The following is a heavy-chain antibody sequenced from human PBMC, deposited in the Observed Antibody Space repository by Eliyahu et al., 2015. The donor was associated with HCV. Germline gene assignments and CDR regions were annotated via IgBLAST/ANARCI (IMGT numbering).Heavy chain of an antibody. CDR3: ARLSYYYDSSGYVGDDY. D-gene: IGHD3-22*01. J-gene: IGHJ4*02. V-gene: IGHV4-34*01. CDR1: GGSFSGYY. Sequence: QVQLQQWGAGLLKPSETLSLTCAVYGGSFSGYYWSWIRQPPGKGLEWIGEINHSGSTNYNPSLKSRVTISVDTSKNQFSLKLSSVTAADTAVYYCARLSYYYDSSGYVGDDYWGQETLVTVSS. CDR2: INHSGST.